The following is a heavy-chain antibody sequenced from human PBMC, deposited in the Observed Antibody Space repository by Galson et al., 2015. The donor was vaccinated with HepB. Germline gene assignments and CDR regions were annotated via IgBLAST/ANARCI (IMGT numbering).Heavy chain of an antibody. V-gene: IGHV1-3*01. CDR2: INAGNGNT. CDR3: ARDRVGATRGILDY. Sequence: SVKASCKASGYTFTSYAMHWVRQAPGQRLEWMGWINAGNGNTKYSQKFQGRVTITRDTSASTAYMELSSLRSEDTAVYYCARDRVGATRGILDYWGQGTLVTVSS. J-gene: IGHJ4*02. CDR1: GYTFTSYA. D-gene: IGHD1-26*01.